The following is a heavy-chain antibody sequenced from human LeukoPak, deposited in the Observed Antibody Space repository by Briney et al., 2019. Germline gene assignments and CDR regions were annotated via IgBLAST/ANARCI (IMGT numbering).Heavy chain of an antibody. D-gene: IGHD4-23*01. CDR1: GFTFSSYS. CDR2: ISSSSSYI. CDR3: ARGDYGGNSDYFDY. Sequence: GGSLRLSCAASGFTFSSYSMNWVRQAPGKGLEWVSSISSSSSYIYYADSVKGRFTISRDNAKNLLYLQMNSLRAEDTAVYYCARGDYGGNSDYFDYWGQGTLVTVSS. J-gene: IGHJ4*02. V-gene: IGHV3-21*01.